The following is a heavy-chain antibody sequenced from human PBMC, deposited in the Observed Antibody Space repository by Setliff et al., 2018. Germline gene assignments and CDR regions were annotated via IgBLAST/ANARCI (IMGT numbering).Heavy chain of an antibody. V-gene: IGHV3-7*01. D-gene: IGHD3-10*01. Sequence: GESLTLSCAASGFTFSTYWMSWVRQAPGKGLEWVANINQYGSEKYYVDSVKGRFTISRDNAKKSLDLQMNSLRVDDTAVYYCARPGRSNYWDSFDYWGQGILVTVSS. CDR1: GFTFSTYW. CDR3: ARPGRSNYWDSFDY. CDR2: INQYGSEK. J-gene: IGHJ4*02.